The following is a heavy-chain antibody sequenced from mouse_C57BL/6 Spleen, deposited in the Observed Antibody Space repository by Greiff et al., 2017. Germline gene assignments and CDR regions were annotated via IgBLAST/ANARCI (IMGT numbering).Heavy chain of an antibody. V-gene: IGHV1-61*01. D-gene: IGHD2-4*01. Sequence: QVQLQQPGAELVRPGSSVKLSCKASGYTFTSYWMDWVKQRPGQGLEWIGNIYPSDSETHYNQKFKDKATLTVDKSSSTAYMQLSSLTSEDSAVYYCASFYDYEGAMDYWGQGTSVTVSS. CDR2: IYPSDSET. CDR3: ASFYDYEGAMDY. J-gene: IGHJ4*01. CDR1: GYTFTSYW.